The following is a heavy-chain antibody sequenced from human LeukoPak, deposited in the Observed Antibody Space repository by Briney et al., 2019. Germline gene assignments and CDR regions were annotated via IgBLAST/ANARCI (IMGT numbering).Heavy chain of an antibody. CDR1: GGSISSSSYC. V-gene: IGHV4-39*01. D-gene: IGHD3-22*01. CDR2: IYYSGST. Sequence: PSETLSLTCTVSGGSISSSSYCWGWIRQPPGKGLEWIGSIYYSGSTYYNPSLKSRVTISVDTSKNQSSLKLSSVTAADTAVYYCARQYYYDSSGYHHDAFDIWGQGTMVTVSS. CDR3: ARQYYYDSSGYHHDAFDI. J-gene: IGHJ3*02.